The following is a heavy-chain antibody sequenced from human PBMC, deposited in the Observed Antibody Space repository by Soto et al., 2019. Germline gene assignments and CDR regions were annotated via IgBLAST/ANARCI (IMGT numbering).Heavy chain of an antibody. CDR2: ISASGAAT. V-gene: IGHV3-23*01. J-gene: IGHJ5*02. CDR3: ARCDVLSTTSWGGCNWFDP. Sequence: EVQLLESGGGLVQPGGSLRLSCTASEFTFSNYAMSWVRQAPGKGPEWVSAISASGAATYYVDSVKGRFTLSRDNSKNTMYVQMNSLRAEDTGVYYCARCDVLSTTSWGGCNWFDPWCQGTLVTVSS. CDR1: EFTFSNYA. D-gene: IGHD3-16*01.